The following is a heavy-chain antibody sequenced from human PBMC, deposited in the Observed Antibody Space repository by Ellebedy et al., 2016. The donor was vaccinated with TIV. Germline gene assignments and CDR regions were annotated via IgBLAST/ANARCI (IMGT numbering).Heavy chain of an antibody. CDR2: IIPILGIA. CDR3: VTDKSGAYSYDDSGSYVDY. J-gene: IGHJ4*02. D-gene: IGHD3-22*01. CDR1: GYTFTGYY. Sequence: ASVKVSCKTSGYTFTGYYMHWVRQAPGQGLEWMGRIIPILGIANYAQKFQGRVTITADRSTNTAYMELSSLRSEDTAVYYCVTDKSGAYSYDDSGSYVDYWGQGTLVTVSS. V-gene: IGHV1-69*04.